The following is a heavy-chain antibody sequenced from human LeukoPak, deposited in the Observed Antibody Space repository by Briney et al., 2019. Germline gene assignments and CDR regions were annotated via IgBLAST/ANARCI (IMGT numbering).Heavy chain of an antibody. CDR3: ARDGGSGSYCRFNS. CDR1: GGSIRGYY. D-gene: IGHD3-10*01. Sequence: SETLSLTRTVSGGSIRGYYWSWIRQPPGEGLEWMGYIYYSGSTNYNPSLKSRVTISVDTSKNQFSLKLSSVTAADTAVYFCARDGGSGSYCRFNSWGQGTLVTVSS. V-gene: IGHV4-59*01. J-gene: IGHJ4*02. CDR2: IYYSGST.